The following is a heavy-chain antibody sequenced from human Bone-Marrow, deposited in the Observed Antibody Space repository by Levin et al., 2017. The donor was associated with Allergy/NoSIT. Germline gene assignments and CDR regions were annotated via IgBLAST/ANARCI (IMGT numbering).Heavy chain of an antibody. Sequence: KRGESLKISCKASGYTFTSYDINWVRQATGQGLEWMGWMNPNSGNTGYAQKFQGRVTMTRNTSISTAYMELSSLRSEDTAVYYCARRRSDYYDSSGYYSWFDPWGQGTLVTVSS. CDR1: GYTFTSYD. J-gene: IGHJ5*02. CDR3: ARRRSDYYDSSGYYSWFDP. CDR2: MNPNSGNT. V-gene: IGHV1-8*01. D-gene: IGHD3-22*01.